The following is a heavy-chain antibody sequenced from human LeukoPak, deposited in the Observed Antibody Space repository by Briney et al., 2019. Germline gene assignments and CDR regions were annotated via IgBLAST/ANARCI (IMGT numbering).Heavy chain of an antibody. CDR3: ARGRDRSYFDY. J-gene: IGHJ4*02. CDR2: INSDGSST. V-gene: IGHV3-74*01. CDR1: GFTFSNHW. Sequence: GWSLRLSCAASGFTFSNHWMHWVRQAPGKGLVWVSRINSDGSSTSYADSVKGRFTISRDNAKNTLYLQMNSLRAEDTAVYYCARGRDRSYFDYWGQGTLVTVSS. D-gene: IGHD3-22*01.